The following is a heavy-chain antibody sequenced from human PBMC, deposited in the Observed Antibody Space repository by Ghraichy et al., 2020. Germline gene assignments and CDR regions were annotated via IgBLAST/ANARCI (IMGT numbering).Heavy chain of an antibody. CDR3: AKDINDFSMYYFDY. CDR2: ISWNSGSI. V-gene: IGHV3-9*01. Sequence: LSLTCAASGFTFDDYAMHWVRQAPGKGLEWVSGISWNSGSIGYADSVKGRFTISRDNAKNSLYLQMNSLRAEDTALYYCAKDINDFSMYYFDYWGQGTLVTVSS. CDR1: GFTFDDYA. D-gene: IGHD3-3*01. J-gene: IGHJ4*02.